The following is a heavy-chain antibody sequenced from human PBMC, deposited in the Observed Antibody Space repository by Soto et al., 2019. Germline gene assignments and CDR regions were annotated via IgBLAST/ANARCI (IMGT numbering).Heavy chain of an antibody. CDR3: AKASNGGYDRYYFDH. Sequence: EVQLLESGGGLVQPGGSLRLSCAASGFTFSSYAMSWVRQAPGKGLEWVSAISGSGGSTYYAESVKGRFTISRDTSKNTLYLQMNSLRAEDTAVYYCAKASNGGYDRYYFDHWGQGTLVTVSS. D-gene: IGHD5-12*01. J-gene: IGHJ4*02. CDR1: GFTFSSYA. CDR2: ISGSGGST. V-gene: IGHV3-23*01.